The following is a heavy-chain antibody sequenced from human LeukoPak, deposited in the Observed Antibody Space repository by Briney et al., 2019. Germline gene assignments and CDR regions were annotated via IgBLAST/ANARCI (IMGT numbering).Heavy chain of an antibody. Sequence: ASVKVSCKASGYTFSSYAMHWVRQAPGQRLEWMGWINADNGNTKYAQEFQGRVTITRDTSASTAYMELSSLRSEDMAVYYCARKECSGGSCYFAYWGQGTLVTVSS. V-gene: IGHV1-3*03. J-gene: IGHJ4*02. CDR3: ARKECSGGSCYFAY. D-gene: IGHD2-15*01. CDR1: GYTFSSYA. CDR2: INADNGNT.